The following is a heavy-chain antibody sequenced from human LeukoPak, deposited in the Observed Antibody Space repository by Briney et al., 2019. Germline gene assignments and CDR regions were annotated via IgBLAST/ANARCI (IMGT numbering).Heavy chain of an antibody. V-gene: IGHV4-38-2*02. D-gene: IGHD6-13*01. J-gene: IGHJ6*03. CDR2: INHSGST. Sequence: SETLSLTCTVSGYSISSGYYWSWIRQPLGKGLEWIGEINHSGSTNYNPSLKSRVTISVDTSKNQFSLKLSSVTAADTAVYYCARAHSSSWYLQSYYYMDVWGKGTTVTVSS. CDR1: GYSISSGYY. CDR3: ARAHSSSWYLQSYYYMDV.